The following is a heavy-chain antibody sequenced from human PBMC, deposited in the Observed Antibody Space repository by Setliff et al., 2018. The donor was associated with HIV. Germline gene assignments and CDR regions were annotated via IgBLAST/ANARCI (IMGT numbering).Heavy chain of an antibody. CDR1: GFTFSNAW. CDR2: IKSRNDGGTT. Sequence: GGSLRLSCTASGFTFSNAWMSWVRQVPGKGLEWVGRIKSRNDGGTTDYATPVKGRFTISRDDSKNTLYLQMNSLKTEDTAVYYGNTLGGAMIVVLIKNYYYYGMDVWGQGTTVTVSS. D-gene: IGHD3-22*01. V-gene: IGHV3-15*01. J-gene: IGHJ6*02. CDR3: NTLGGAMIVVLIKNYYYYGMDV.